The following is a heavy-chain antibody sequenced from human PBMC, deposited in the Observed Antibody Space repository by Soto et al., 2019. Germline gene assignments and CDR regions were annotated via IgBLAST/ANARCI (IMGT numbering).Heavy chain of an antibody. V-gene: IGHV3-74*01. Sequence: GGSLRLSCAASGFTFSSYWMHWVRQAPGKGLVWVSRINSDGSSTSYADSVKGRFTISRDNAKDTLYLQMNSLRAEDTAVYYCARDLGAPTDRPGMDVWGQGTTVTVSS. J-gene: IGHJ6*02. CDR3: ARDLGAPTDRPGMDV. CDR2: INSDGSST. CDR1: GFTFSSYW. D-gene: IGHD3-16*01.